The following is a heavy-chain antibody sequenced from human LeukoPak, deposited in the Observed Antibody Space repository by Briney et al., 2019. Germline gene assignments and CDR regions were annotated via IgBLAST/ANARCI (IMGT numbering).Heavy chain of an antibody. J-gene: IGHJ4*02. CDR3: VRLLYDSSGYYYFDY. CDR2: IYYTGST. D-gene: IGHD3-22*01. V-gene: IGHV4-39*01. CDR1: GGSIINNHYF. Sequence: KPSETLSLTCSVSGGSIINNHYFWGWIRQSPKKGLEWIGSIYYTGSTYDNPSLKSRVSISVDTSKNQFSLKLSSVTAADTAVYYCVRLLYDSSGYYYFDYWGQGTLVTVSS.